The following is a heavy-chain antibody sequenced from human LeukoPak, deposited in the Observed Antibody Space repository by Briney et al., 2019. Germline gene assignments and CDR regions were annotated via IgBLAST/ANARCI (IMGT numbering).Heavy chain of an antibody. CDR1: GYTFTSYD. CDR3: ARGPYYDFWSGYYYYNYMDV. J-gene: IGHJ6*03. CDR2: MNPNSGNT. D-gene: IGHD3-3*01. Sequence: ASVKVSCKASGYTFTSYDINWVRQATGQGLEWMGWMNPNSGNTGYAQKFQGRVTITRNTSISTAYMELSSLRSEDTAVYYCARGPYYDFWSGYYYYNYMDVWGKGTTVTVSS. V-gene: IGHV1-8*03.